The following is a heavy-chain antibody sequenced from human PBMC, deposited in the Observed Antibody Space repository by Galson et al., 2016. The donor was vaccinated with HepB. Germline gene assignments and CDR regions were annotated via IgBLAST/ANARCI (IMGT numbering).Heavy chain of an antibody. CDR1: GGSISSYY. V-gene: IGHV4-59*01. D-gene: IGHD6-19*01. Sequence: SETLSLTCTVSGGSISSYYWSWIRQPPGKGLEWIGYIYYSGSTNYNPSLKSRVTISVGTSKNQFSLKLSSVTAADTAVYYCARASPRDSSGWYPDAFDIWGQGTMVTVSS. CDR2: IYYSGST. CDR3: ARASPRDSSGWYPDAFDI. J-gene: IGHJ3*02.